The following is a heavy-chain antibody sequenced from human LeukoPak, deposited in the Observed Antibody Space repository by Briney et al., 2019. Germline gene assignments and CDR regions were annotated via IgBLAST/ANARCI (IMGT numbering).Heavy chain of an antibody. J-gene: IGHJ4*02. CDR2: IWYDGSNI. Sequence: GGSLRLSCAASGFTFGSYGMHWVRQAPGKGLEWVAVIWYDGSNIYYADSVKGRFTISRVNSKSTLYLQMNSLRAEDTAVYYCVRGYGIVDYWGQGTLVSVSS. CDR1: GFTFGSYG. D-gene: IGHD1-26*01. V-gene: IGHV3-33*01. CDR3: VRGYGIVDY.